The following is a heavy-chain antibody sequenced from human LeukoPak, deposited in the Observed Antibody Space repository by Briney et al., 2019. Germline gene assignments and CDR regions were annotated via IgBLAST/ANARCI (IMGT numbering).Heavy chain of an antibody. J-gene: IGHJ4*02. CDR1: GFIFSGYS. CDR3: VRGSGGHDPLDFDS. V-gene: IGHV3-48*04. Sequence: GGSLRLSCVASGFIFSGYSMNWVRQAPGKGLEWISYISSSSTTMYYRDSVKGRFTISRDNPKKSLYLQMNTLRVEDTAVYYCVRGSGGHDPLDFDSWGQGTLVSVSS. D-gene: IGHD5-12*01. CDR2: ISSSSTTM.